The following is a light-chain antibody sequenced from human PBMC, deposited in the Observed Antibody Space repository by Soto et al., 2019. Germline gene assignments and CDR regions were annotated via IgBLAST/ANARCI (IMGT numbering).Light chain of an antibody. CDR1: SSDVGSDHY. J-gene: IGLJ3*02. V-gene: IGLV2-14*03. Sequence: QSALTQPASVSGSPGQSIAISCTGTSSDVGSDHYVSWYQHHPGRAPKLIIYDVHNRPSGVSNRFSGSKSGNTASLTITGLQAEDEADYYFSSYTTSITLVFGGGTKVTVL. CDR3: SSYTTSITLV. CDR2: DVH.